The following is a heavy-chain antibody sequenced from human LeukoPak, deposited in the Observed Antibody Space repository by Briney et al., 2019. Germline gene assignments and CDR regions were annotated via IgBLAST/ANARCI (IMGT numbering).Heavy chain of an antibody. CDR2: ISSTSAYI. Sequence: PGGSLRLSCAGSGFALKSYSLSWVRQAPGKGLEWVSSISSTSAYIYYADSVKGRFTISRDNVDNVVNLQMNSLGAEDTAVYYCARVAVSGPTGWFDSWGQGTLVIVSS. CDR1: GFALKSYS. V-gene: IGHV3-21*01. D-gene: IGHD2-8*02. CDR3: ARVAVSGPTGWFDS. J-gene: IGHJ5*01.